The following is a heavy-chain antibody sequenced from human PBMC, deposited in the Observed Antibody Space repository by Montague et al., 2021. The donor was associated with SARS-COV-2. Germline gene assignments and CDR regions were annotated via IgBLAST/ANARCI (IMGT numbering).Heavy chain of an antibody. J-gene: IGHJ6*03. CDR1: GGSISSYY. Sequence: SETLSLTCTVSGGSISSYYWSWIRQPPGKGLEWIGYIYYSGSTNYNPSLKSRVTISVDTSKNQFSLKLSSVTAADTAVYYCARLRFLDWLLWFPVSYMDAWGKGTTVTVSS. D-gene: IGHD3-3*01. CDR3: ARLRFLDWLLWFPVSYMDA. CDR2: IYYSGST. V-gene: IGHV4-59*01.